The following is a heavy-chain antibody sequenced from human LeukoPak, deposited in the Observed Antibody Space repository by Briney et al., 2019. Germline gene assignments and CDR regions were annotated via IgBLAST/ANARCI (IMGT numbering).Heavy chain of an antibody. CDR2: ISWDGGST. D-gene: IGHD1-26*01. CDR1: GFTFDDYA. CDR3: AKDISAGWELLKGFDY. J-gene: IGHJ4*02. V-gene: IGHV3-43D*03. Sequence: GGSLRLSCAASGFTFDDYAMHWVRQAPGKGLEWVSLISWDGGSTYYADSVKGRFTISRDNSKNSLYLQMNSLRAEDTALYYCAKDISAGWELLKGFDYWGQGTLITVSS.